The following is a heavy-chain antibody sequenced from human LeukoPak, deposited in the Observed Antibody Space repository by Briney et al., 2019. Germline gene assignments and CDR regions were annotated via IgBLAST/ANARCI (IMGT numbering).Heavy chain of an antibody. CDR1: GFTFSSYA. CDR2: ISSNGGST. V-gene: IGHV3-64*01. J-gene: IGHJ5*02. Sequence: GGSLRLSCAASGFTFSSYAMHWVRQAPGKGLEYVSAISSNGGSTYYANSVKGRFTISRDNSKNTLYLQMGSLRAEDMAVYYCARSDSSSWYSGWFDPWGQGTLVTVSS. CDR3: ARSDSSSWYSGWFDP. D-gene: IGHD6-13*01.